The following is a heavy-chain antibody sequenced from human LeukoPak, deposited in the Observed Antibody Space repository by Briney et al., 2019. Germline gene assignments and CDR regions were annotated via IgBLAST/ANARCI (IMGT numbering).Heavy chain of an antibody. CDR2: IYHSGST. D-gene: IGHD3-22*01. J-gene: IGHJ5*02. CDR3: ARALETYYYDSSGAWFDP. V-gene: IGHV4-30-2*01. Sequence: SQTLSLTCAVSVGSIISGCYSWSWIRQPPGKGLEWIGYIYHSGSTYYNPSLKSRVTISVDRSKNQFSLKLSSVTAADTAVYYCARALETYYYDSSGAWFDPWGQGTLVTVSS. CDR1: VGSIISGCYS.